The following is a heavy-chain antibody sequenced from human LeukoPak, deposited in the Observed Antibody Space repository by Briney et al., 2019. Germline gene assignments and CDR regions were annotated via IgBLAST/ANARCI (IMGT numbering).Heavy chain of an antibody. CDR1: GGSISSSSYY. D-gene: IGHD6-19*01. CDR2: IYYSGST. V-gene: IGHV4-39*07. J-gene: IGHJ4*02. CDR3: ARDGSHSKAVAGTVTV. Sequence: SETLSLTCTVSGGSISSSSYYWGWIRQPPGKGLEWIGSIYYSGSTYYNPSLKSRVTISVDTSKNQFSLKLSSVTAADTAVYYCARDGSHSKAVAGTVTVGGQGTLVTVSS.